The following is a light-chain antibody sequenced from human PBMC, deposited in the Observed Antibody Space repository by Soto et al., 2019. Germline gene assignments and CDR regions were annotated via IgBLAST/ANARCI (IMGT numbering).Light chain of an antibody. Sequence: QSVLTQPPSASGTPGQRVTISCSRSSSNIGSNTVNWYQQLPGTAPKLLIYSNNQRPSGVPDRFSGSKSGNSASLAISGLQSEDEADYYCAAWDDSLNGVVFGGGTKLTVL. J-gene: IGLJ2*01. CDR2: SNN. V-gene: IGLV1-44*01. CDR1: SSNIGSNT. CDR3: AAWDDSLNGVV.